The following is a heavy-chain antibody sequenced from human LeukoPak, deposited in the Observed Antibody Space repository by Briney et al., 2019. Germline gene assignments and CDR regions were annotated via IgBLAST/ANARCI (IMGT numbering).Heavy chain of an antibody. CDR2: IKEDGSQK. CDR3: ARDRHSGHFD. V-gene: IGHV3-7*01. Sequence: GGSLRLSCAASGFTFTDSWMSWVREVPGKGLEWVANIKEDGSQKNYVDSVKGRFTIFRDNAKNSLFLQMNSLRAEDTAVYFCARDRHSGHFDWGQGTLVTVS. D-gene: IGHD1-26*01. J-gene: IGHJ4*02. CDR1: GFTFTDSW.